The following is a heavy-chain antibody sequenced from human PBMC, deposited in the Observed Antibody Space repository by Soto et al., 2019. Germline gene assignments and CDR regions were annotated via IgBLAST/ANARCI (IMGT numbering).Heavy chain of an antibody. CDR1: GYTFTGYY. D-gene: IGHD1-1*01. Sequence: ASVKVSCKASGYTFTGYYMHWVRQAPGQGLEWMGWINPNSGGTNYAQKFQGWVTMTRDTSISTAYMELSRLRSDDTAVYYCARGRTTAQYYYFYYGMDVWGQGTTVTVSS. J-gene: IGHJ6*02. CDR3: ARGRTTAQYYYFYYGMDV. V-gene: IGHV1-2*04. CDR2: INPNSGGT.